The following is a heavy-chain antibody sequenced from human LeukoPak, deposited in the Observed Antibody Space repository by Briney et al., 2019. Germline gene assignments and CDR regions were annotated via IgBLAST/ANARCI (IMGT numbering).Heavy chain of an antibody. J-gene: IGHJ4*02. CDR3: TRVGYIDEGIDY. Sequence: GGSLRLSCVTSGFPFSSYWMTWVRQAPGKGLEWVANIKQDGSKKSYVDSVKGRFTISRDNAKNSLYLQMNSLRAGDTAIYYCTRVGYIDEGIDYWGQGTLVTVSS. V-gene: IGHV3-7*01. CDR1: GFPFSSYW. D-gene: IGHD5-24*01. CDR2: IKQDGSKK.